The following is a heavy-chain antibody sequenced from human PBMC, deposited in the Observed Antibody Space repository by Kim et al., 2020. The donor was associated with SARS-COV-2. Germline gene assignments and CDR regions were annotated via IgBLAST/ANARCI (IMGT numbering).Heavy chain of an antibody. J-gene: IGHJ6*02. CDR3: ASMRGTHYGGKMYGMDV. V-gene: IGHV1-46*01. Sequence: ASVKVSCKASGYTFTSYYMHWVRQAPGQGLEWMGIINPSGGSTSYAQKFQGRVTMTRDTSTSTVYMELSSLRSEDTAVYYCASMRGTHYGGKMYGMDVWGQGTTVTVSS. D-gene: IGHD4-17*01. CDR2: INPSGGST. CDR1: GYTFTSYY.